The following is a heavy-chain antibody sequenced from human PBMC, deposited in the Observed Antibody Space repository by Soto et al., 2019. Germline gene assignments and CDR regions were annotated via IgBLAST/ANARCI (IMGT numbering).Heavy chain of an antibody. CDR1: NGSISSGDYH. Sequence: SETLSLTCTVSNGSISSGDYHWSWIRQPPGKGLEWIGAIYYSGSTYYNPSLKSRIRISVDTSKNQFSLKLSSVTAADTAVYYCARDHKVTRGYNWFDPWGQGTLVTVSS. CDR2: IYYSGST. D-gene: IGHD4-4*01. CDR3: ARDHKVTRGYNWFDP. J-gene: IGHJ5*02. V-gene: IGHV4-30-4*02.